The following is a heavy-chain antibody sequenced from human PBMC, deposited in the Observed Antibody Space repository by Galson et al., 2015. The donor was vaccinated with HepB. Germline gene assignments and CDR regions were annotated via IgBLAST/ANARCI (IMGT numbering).Heavy chain of an antibody. V-gene: IGHV3-21*01. CDR1: GFTFSSYS. Sequence: SLRLSCAASGFTFSSYSMNWVRQAPGNGLEWVSSISSSSNYIYYADSVKGRFTISRDNAKNSLYLQMNSLRAEDTAVFYCARDVIGRTGSVPRPIDYWGQGTLVTVSS. CDR3: ARDVIGRTGSVPRPIDY. J-gene: IGHJ4*02. D-gene: IGHD3-10*01. CDR2: ISSSSNYI.